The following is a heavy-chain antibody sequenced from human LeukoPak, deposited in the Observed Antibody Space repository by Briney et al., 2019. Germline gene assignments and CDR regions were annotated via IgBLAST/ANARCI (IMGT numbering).Heavy chain of an antibody. D-gene: IGHD3-22*01. V-gene: IGHV4-61*02. J-gene: IGHJ4*02. Sequence: SETLSLTCTVSGGSISSGSYYWSWIRQPAGKGLEWIGRIYTSGSTNYNPSLKSRVTISVDTSKNQFSLKLSSVTAADTAVYYCARAGYYYDSSGYYHDYWGQGTLVTVSS. CDR1: GGSISSGSYY. CDR2: IYTSGST. CDR3: ARAGYYYDSSGYYHDY.